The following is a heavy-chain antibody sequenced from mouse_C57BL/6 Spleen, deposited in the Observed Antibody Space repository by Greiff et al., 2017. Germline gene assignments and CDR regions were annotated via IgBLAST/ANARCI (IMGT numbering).Heavy chain of an antibody. J-gene: IGHJ2*01. Sequence: EVKLMESGPGLVKPSQSLSLTCSVTGYSITCGYYWNWIRQFPGNKLEWMGYISYDGSKNYNPALKNRISITRDTSKNQFFLKLNSVTTEDTATYYCARFEFGLLLFFDYWGQGTTLTVSS. D-gene: IGHD2-3*01. CDR2: ISYDGSK. V-gene: IGHV3-6*01. CDR1: GYSITCGYY. CDR3: ARFEFGLLLFFDY.